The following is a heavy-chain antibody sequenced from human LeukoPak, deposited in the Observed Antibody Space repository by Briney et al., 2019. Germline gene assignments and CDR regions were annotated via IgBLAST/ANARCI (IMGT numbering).Heavy chain of an antibody. CDR2: ISYDGSNK. CDR3: AKDSVDCGSSNCYIYYGVDV. Sequence: PGRSLRLSCAASGFTFSSYGMHWVRQAPGKGLEWVAVISYDGSNKYYADFVKGRFTLSRDNSKNTVYLQMNSLRGEDTAVYYCAKDSVDCGSSNCYIYYGVDVWGQGTTVTVSS. V-gene: IGHV3-30*18. CDR1: GFTFSSYG. J-gene: IGHJ6*02. D-gene: IGHD2-2*01.